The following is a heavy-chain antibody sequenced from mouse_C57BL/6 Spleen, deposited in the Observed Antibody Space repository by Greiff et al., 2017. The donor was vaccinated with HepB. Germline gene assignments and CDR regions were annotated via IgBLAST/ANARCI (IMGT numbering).Heavy chain of an antibody. J-gene: IGHJ4*01. CDR3: ARGLGTTGAMDY. D-gene: IGHD2-1*01. CDR1: GYTFTSYW. V-gene: IGHV1-53*01. Sequence: QVQLQQSGTELVKPGASVKLSCKASGYTFTSYWMHWVKQRPGQGLEWIGNINPSNGGTNYNEKLKSKATLTVDKSSSTAYMQLSNLTSEDSAVYYCARGLGTTGAMDYWGQGTSVAVSS. CDR2: INPSNGGT.